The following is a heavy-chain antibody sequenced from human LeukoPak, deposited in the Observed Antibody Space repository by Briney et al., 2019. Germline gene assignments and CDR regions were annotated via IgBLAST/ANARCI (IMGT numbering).Heavy chain of an antibody. J-gene: IGHJ4*02. D-gene: IGHD6-6*01. CDR2: MNPNSGNT. CDR1: GYTFTSYD. V-gene: IGHV1-8*01. Sequence: ASVKVSCKASGYTFTSYDINWVRQATGQGVEWMGWMNPNSGNTGYAQKFQGRVTMTRNTSISTAYMELSSLRSEDTAVYYCARGRSIAARWGYYFDYWGQGTLVTVSS. CDR3: ARGRSIAARWGYYFDY.